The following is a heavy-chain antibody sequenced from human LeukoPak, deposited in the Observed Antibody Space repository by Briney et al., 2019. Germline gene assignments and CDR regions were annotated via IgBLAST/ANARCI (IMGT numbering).Heavy chain of an antibody. V-gene: IGHV3-7*01. D-gene: IGHD3-10*01. CDR3: ASGTSGRASVYV. CDR2: LKEDGSEK. J-gene: IGHJ6*02. Sequence: PGGSLRLSCAASGFTFSDYWMTWVRQAPGKGLEWVASLKEDGSEKYYVDSVKGRFTISRDNAKNSLYLQMNSLRADDTAVYYCASGTSGRASVYVWGQGTTVTVSS. CDR1: GFTFSDYW.